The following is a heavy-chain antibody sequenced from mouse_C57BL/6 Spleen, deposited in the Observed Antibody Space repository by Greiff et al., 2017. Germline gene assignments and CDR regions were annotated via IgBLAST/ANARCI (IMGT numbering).Heavy chain of an antibody. J-gene: IGHJ4*01. CDR3: VRVDGDYYAMDY. Sequence: GGGLVQPKGSLKLSCAASGFTFNTYAMHWVRQAPGKGLEWAARIRSKSSNYATYYADSVKDRFTISRDDSQSMLYLQMNNLKTEDTAMYYCVRVDGDYYAMDYWGQGTSVTVSS. V-gene: IGHV10-3*01. CDR1: GFTFNTYA. CDR2: IRSKSSNYAT.